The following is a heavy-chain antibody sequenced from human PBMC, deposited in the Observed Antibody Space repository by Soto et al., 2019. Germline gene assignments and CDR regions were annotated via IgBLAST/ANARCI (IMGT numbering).Heavy chain of an antibody. Sequence: QVQLQESGPGLVKPSQTLSLTCTVSGGSISSGDYYWSWIRQPPGKGLEWIGYIYYSGSTYYNPSLKSRVTISVDTSKNQFSLKLSSVTAADTAVYYCARGHEFTVPADYYGMDVWGQGTTVTVSS. CDR2: IYYSGST. CDR1: GGSISSGDYY. V-gene: IGHV4-30-4*01. J-gene: IGHJ6*02. D-gene: IGHD3-10*01. CDR3: ARGHEFTVPADYYGMDV.